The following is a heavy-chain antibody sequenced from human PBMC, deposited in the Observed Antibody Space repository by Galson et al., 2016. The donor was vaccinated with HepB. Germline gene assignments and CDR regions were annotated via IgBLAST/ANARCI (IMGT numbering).Heavy chain of an antibody. Sequence: TLSLTCTVSGGSINSGGYYWTWIRQHPGKGLEWIGYIFSNGISYYTPSLKSRLTISLDTSTNQFSLKLTSVTAADTAVYYCARLDYYDSSGHAPLIDPWGQGTLVTVSS. CDR2: IFSNGIS. D-gene: IGHD3-22*01. CDR3: ARLDYYDSSGHAPLIDP. J-gene: IGHJ5*02. CDR1: GGSINSGGYY. V-gene: IGHV4-31*03.